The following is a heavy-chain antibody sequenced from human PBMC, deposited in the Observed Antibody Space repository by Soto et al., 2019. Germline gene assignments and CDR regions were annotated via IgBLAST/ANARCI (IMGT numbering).Heavy chain of an antibody. CDR2: ISEDAETD. CDR3: AKAPFRRPYYFYGMDV. CDR1: GFTFSDFG. D-gene: IGHD3-10*01. J-gene: IGHJ6*02. V-gene: IGHV3-30*18. Sequence: PVGSLRLSCVASGFTFSDFGMHWVRQGPGKGLEWLAVISEDAETDFHADSVKGRFTVSRDNFKETLHLQMNSLTTDDSGVYFCAKAPFRRPYYFYGMDVWGQGTTVTVSS.